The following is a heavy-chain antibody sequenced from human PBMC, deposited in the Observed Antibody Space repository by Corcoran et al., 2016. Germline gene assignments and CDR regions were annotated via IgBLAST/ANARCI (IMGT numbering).Heavy chain of an antibody. CDR3: AKVGFCSTSTCYASFDF. D-gene: IGHD2-2*01. J-gene: IGHJ3*01. CDR1: GYSFTNYW. Sequence: EVQLVQSGAEVKKPGESLKISCKGSGYSFTNYWIGWVRQMPGKSLEWMGIIHTADSDTSYSPSFQGQVTLSADKSISTAYVQWSSLKASDNAMYYCAKVGFCSTSTCYASFDFWGQGTMVTVSS. CDR2: IHTADSDT. V-gene: IGHV5-51*01.